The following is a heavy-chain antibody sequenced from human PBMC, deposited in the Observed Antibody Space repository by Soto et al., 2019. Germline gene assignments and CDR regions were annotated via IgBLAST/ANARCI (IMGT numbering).Heavy chain of an antibody. J-gene: IGHJ4*02. V-gene: IGHV3-30-3*01. CDR3: ARARGITIFGVVPLGDY. CDR1: GFTFSSYA. Sequence: QVQLVESGGGVVQPGRSLRLSCAASGFTFSSYAMHWVRQAPGKGLEWVAVISYDGSNKYYADSVKGRFTISRDNFKNTLYLQMNSLRSEDTAVYYCARARGITIFGVVPLGDYWGQGTLVTVSS. D-gene: IGHD3-3*01. CDR2: ISYDGSNK.